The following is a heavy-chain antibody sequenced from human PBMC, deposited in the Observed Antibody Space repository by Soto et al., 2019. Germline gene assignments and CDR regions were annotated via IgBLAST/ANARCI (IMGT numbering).Heavy chain of an antibody. Sequence: GGSLRLSCAASGFTFSSYGMHWVRQAPGKGLEWVAVISYDGSNKYYADSVKGRFTISRDNSKNTLYLQMNSLRAEDTAVYYCAKGQWCMNYWGQGTLVTVSS. CDR1: GFTFSSYG. J-gene: IGHJ4*02. CDR2: ISYDGSNK. CDR3: AKGQWCMNY. D-gene: IGHD2-8*01. V-gene: IGHV3-30*18.